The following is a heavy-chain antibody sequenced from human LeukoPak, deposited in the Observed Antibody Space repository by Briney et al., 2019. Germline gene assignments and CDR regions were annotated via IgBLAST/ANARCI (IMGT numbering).Heavy chain of an antibody. D-gene: IGHD6-19*01. CDR3: ARTGDSSGYYVWFDP. V-gene: IGHV3-48*02. CDR1: GFMFSTYS. J-gene: IGHJ5*02. Sequence: PGRSLRLSCAASGFMFSTYSMNWVRQAPGRGLEWVSYISSRGGGTTHYADSVKGRFTISRDNGKNSLYLQMNSLRDEDTAVYYCARTGDSSGYYVWFDPWGQGTLVTVSS. CDR2: ISSRGGGTT.